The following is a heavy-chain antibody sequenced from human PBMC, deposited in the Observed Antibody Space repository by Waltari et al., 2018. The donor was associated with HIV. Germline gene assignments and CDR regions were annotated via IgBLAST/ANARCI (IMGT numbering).Heavy chain of an antibody. D-gene: IGHD6-25*01. CDR2: IYRSGST. CDR1: GDSVSSRNW. CDR3: ARGHVNGGFNDY. J-gene: IGHJ4*02. V-gene: IGHV4-4*02. Sequence: VQLQESGPGLVKPSETLSLTCAVSGDSVSSRNWWSWVRQPPGKGLECIGEIYRSGSTNYNPSLKSRVTILLDKSKNQFSLRLSSVTAADTAVYYCARGHVNGGFNDYWGQGSLVTVSS.